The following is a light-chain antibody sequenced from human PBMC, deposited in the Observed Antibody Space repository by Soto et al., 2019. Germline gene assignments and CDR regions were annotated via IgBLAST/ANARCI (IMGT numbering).Light chain of an antibody. CDR1: RSVNSRY. J-gene: IGKJ2*01. V-gene: IGKV3-20*01. CDR3: HQYGYSPNT. Sequence: EIVLTQSPGTLSLSPGDRATLSCRASRSVNSRYLAWYQQKPGQAPRLLIYGTSTRATRIPDRFSGSGSGTDFTLTISRLEPEDFAVYHCHQYGYSPNTFGQGTNLEIK. CDR2: GTS.